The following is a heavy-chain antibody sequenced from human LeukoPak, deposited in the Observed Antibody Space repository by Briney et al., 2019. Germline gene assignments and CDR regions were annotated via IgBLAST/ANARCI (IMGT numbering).Heavy chain of an antibody. CDR3: ARTTVTTESGFGY. V-gene: IGHV1-69*01. J-gene: IGHJ4*02. CDR1: GGTFSSYA. D-gene: IGHD4-17*01. CDR2: IIPIFGTA. Sequence: ASVKVSCKASGGTFSSYAISWVRQAPGQGLEWMGGIIPIFGTANYAQKFQGRVTITADESTGTAYMELSSLRSEDTAVYYCARTTVTTESGFGYWGQGTLVTVSS.